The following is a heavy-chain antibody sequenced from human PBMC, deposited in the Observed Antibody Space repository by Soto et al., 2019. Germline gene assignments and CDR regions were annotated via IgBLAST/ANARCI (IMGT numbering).Heavy chain of an antibody. CDR1: GFTFDTYG. V-gene: IGHV3-33*01. J-gene: IGHJ4*02. CDR3: ARSPGYTSSWYASDY. Sequence: QVQLVESGGGVVQPGRSLRLSCAASGFTFDTYGMHWVRQAPGKGLEWVAVIWYDGSNKYYADSVKGRFTISRDNSKNPLYLQMNSLRVEDTAVYYCARSPGYTSSWYASDYWGQGTLVTVSS. CDR2: IWYDGSNK. D-gene: IGHD6-13*01.